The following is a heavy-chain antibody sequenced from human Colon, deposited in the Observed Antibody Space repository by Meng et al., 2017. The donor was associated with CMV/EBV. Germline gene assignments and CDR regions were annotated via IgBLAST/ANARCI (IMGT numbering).Heavy chain of an antibody. Sequence: GGSISSSNWWSWVRQPPGKGLEWLGEIYHGGSTKYNPSLKSRVTISVDKSKNQFSLELTSVTAADTAVYYCARRWSVAGDNDVFDIWGQGTMVTVSS. CDR3: ARRWSVAGDNDVFDI. J-gene: IGHJ3*02. CDR1: GGSISSSNW. D-gene: IGHD6-19*01. V-gene: IGHV4-4*02. CDR2: IYHGGST.